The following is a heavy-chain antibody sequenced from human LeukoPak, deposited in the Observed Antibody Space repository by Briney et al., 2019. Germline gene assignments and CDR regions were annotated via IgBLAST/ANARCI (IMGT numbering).Heavy chain of an antibody. D-gene: IGHD2/OR15-2a*01. CDR3: AKSSEYYSAKIDY. CDR1: GFTFDDYA. J-gene: IGHJ4*02. CDR2: ISWNSGSI. Sequence: PGGSLRLSCAASGFTFDDYAMHWVRQAPGRGLEWVSGISWNSGSIGYADSVKGRFTISRDNAKNSLYLQMNSLRAEDTAVYYCAKSSEYYSAKIDYWGQGTLVTVSS. V-gene: IGHV3-9*01.